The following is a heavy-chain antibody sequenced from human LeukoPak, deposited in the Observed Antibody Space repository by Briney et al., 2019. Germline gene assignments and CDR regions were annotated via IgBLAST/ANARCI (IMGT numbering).Heavy chain of an antibody. CDR2: IYSGGST. V-gene: IGHV3-66*01. CDR1: GFTLSSYA. CDR3: ARRATSERGYSYGLDY. J-gene: IGHJ4*02. Sequence: GGSLRLSCAASGFTLSSYAMTWVRQAPGKGLEWVSLIYSGGSTYYADSVKGRFTISRDNSKNTLYLQMNSLRAEDTAVYYCARRATSERGYSYGLDYWGQGTLVTVSS. D-gene: IGHD5-18*01.